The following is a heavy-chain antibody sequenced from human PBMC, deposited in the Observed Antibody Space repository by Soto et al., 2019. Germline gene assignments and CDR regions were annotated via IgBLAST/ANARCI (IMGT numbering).Heavy chain of an antibody. D-gene: IGHD3-22*01. CDR3: ARHQYYYDSSGYPDY. Sequence: SETLSLTCTVSGGSISSSSYYWGWIRQPPGKGLEWIGSIYYSGSTYYNPSLKSRVTISVDTSKNQFSLKLSSVTAADTAAYYCARHQYYYDSSGYPDYWGQGTLVTVSS. J-gene: IGHJ4*02. CDR1: GGSISSSSYY. CDR2: IYYSGST. V-gene: IGHV4-39*01.